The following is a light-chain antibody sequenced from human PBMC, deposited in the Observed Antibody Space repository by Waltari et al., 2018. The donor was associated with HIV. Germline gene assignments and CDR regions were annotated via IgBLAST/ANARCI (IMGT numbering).Light chain of an antibody. Sequence: EIVLTQSPGTLSLSPGERATLSCRASQSVSSSFLAWYQHKPGQAPRLLIYGASNRATGISDRFSGSGSGTDFTLTISRLEPGDFAVYYCQQYGSSSITFGQGTRLEIK. CDR2: GAS. V-gene: IGKV3-20*01. J-gene: IGKJ5*01. CDR1: QSVSSSF. CDR3: QQYGSSSIT.